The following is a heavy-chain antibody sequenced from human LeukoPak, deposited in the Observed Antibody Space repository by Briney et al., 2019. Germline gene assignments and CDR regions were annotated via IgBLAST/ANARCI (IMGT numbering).Heavy chain of an antibody. D-gene: IGHD3-3*01. J-gene: IGHJ6*03. Sequence: PGGSLRLSCAASGFTVSSNYMSWVRQAPGKGREWGSVIYSGGSTYYADSVKGRFTISRENSKHTLYLQMNSLRAEDTAVYYCARVMNYDFWSGPMDVWGKGTTVTVSS. CDR2: IYSGGST. V-gene: IGHV3-66*02. CDR3: ARVMNYDFWSGPMDV. CDR1: GFTVSSNY.